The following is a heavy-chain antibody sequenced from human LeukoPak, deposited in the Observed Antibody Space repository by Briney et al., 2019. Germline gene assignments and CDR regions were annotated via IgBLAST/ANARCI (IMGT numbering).Heavy chain of an antibody. CDR1: GFIFSSYS. Sequence: PGGSLRLSCAASGFIFSSYSMNWVRQAPGKGLEWVSYISSSGGTIYYADSVKGRFTISRDGARQTVHLQMNSLRDDDTAVYYCARDRGYYGSGSYYNDYWGQGTLVIVSA. J-gene: IGHJ4*02. D-gene: IGHD3-10*01. CDR3: ARDRGYYGSGSYYNDY. CDR2: ISSSGGTI. V-gene: IGHV3-48*02.